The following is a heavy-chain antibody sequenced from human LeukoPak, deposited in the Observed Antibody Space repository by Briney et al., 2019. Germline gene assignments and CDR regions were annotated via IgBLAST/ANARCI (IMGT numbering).Heavy chain of an antibody. V-gene: IGHV3-23*01. CDR1: GFTFSSYA. CDR2: ISGSGGVT. Sequence: GGSLRLSCAASGFTFSSYAMNWVRQAPGKGLEWISGISGSGGVTYYADSVKGRFTISRDSAKNSLYLQMNSLRAEDTAVYYCARDPVDTAMVGSWGQGTLVTVSS. D-gene: IGHD5-18*01. J-gene: IGHJ4*02. CDR3: ARDPVDTAMVGS.